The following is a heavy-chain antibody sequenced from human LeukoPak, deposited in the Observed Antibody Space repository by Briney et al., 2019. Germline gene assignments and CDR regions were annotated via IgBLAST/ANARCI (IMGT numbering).Heavy chain of an antibody. J-gene: IGHJ4*02. CDR2: LYTSGST. Sequence: SETLSLTCTVSGGSITDYHWIWVRQPAGKGLEWIGRLYTSGSTNYNPSLKSRVSMSVDTSKKQFSLRLSSVTAADTAIYYCASDYFDRTGYYGFIYWGQGSLVTISS. D-gene: IGHD3-22*01. V-gene: IGHV4-4*07. CDR3: ASDYFDRTGYYGFIY. CDR1: GGSITDYH.